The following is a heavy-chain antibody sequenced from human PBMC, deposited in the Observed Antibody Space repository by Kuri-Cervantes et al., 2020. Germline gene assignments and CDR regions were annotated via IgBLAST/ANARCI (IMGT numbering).Heavy chain of an antibody. V-gene: IGHV4-30-2*01. Sequence: SETLSLTCAVSGGSISSGGYSWSWIRQPPGKGLEWIGYIYHSGSTYYNPSLKSRVTISVDRSKNQFSLKLSSVTAADTAAYYCAKGFGINLGYYGMDVWGQGTTVTVSS. CDR2: IYHSGST. CDR3: AKGFGINLGYYGMDV. D-gene: IGHD3-10*01. J-gene: IGHJ6*01. CDR1: GGSISSGGYS.